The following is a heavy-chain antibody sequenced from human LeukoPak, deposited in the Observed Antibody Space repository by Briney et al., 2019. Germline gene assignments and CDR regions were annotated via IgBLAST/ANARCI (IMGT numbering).Heavy chain of an antibody. CDR2: IYYSGST. J-gene: IGHJ6*03. V-gene: IGHV4-39*07. CDR1: GGSISSSSYY. D-gene: IGHD2-2*01. CDR3: ARDTSAGDIVVVPAETGYMDV. Sequence: PSETLSLTCTVSGGSISSSSYYWGWIRQPPGKGLEWIGSIYYSGSTYYNPSLKSRVTISVDTSKNQFSLKLSSVTAADTAVYYCARDTSAGDIVVVPAETGYMDVWGKGTTVTVSS.